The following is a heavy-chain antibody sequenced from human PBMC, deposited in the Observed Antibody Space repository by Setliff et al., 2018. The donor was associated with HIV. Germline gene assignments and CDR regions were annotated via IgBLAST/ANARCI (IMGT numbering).Heavy chain of an antibody. V-gene: IGHV4-59*08. CDR1: GGSISSYF. CDR3: ARQPRWLQFPRYFDY. CDR2: IYTNGST. Sequence: SETLSLTCTVSGGSISSYFWSWIRQPPGKGLEWIGYIYTNGSTNYNPSLKSRVTISVDTSKKQFSLKMSSMTAADTAVYYFARQPRWLQFPRYFDYWGQGTLVTVSS. J-gene: IGHJ4*02. D-gene: IGHD5-12*01.